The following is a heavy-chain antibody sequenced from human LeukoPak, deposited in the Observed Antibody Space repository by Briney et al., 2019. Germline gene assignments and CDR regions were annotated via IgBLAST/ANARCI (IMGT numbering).Heavy chain of an antibody. CDR1: GFTFSSFS. V-gene: IGHV3-30*18. J-gene: IGHJ6*02. D-gene: IGHD1-26*01. CDR2: TSYDGSNK. CDR3: AKGRVGANGYYYYGRAV. Sequence: PGGSLRLSCAATGFTFSSFSMHWVRQAPGKGLEWVAVTSYDGSNKYYADSVKGRFTISRDNSKNTLYLQMNSLRTEDTAVYYCAKGRVGANGYYYYGRAVWGQGTTVPVS.